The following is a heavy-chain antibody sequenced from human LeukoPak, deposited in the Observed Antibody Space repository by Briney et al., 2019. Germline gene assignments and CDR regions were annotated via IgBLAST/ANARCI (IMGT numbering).Heavy chain of an antibody. J-gene: IGHJ4*02. Sequence: PGRSLRLSCAASGFTFSSYAMNWVRQAPGKGLEWVSSISSSGDRTNYADSVKGRFTISRDNSNNRLYLQMNSLRAEDTAVYYCARPPTVTTWIFDYWGQGTLVTVSS. CDR2: ISSSGDRT. V-gene: IGHV3-23*01. CDR1: GFTFSSYA. D-gene: IGHD4-17*01. CDR3: ARPPTVTTWIFDY.